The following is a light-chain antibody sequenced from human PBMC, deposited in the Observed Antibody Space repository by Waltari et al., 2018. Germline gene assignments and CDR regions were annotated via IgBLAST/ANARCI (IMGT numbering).Light chain of an antibody. Sequence: EIVLTQSPGTLSLSAGERATLPFRASQNVKKNNYLAWYQQKPGQAPRLLIYDASRRATGIPDRFSGSGSGTDFTLTISRLEPEDFAVYSCHQYGTSPRTFGLGTKLEIK. CDR3: HQYGTSPRT. CDR2: DAS. CDR1: QNVKKNNY. V-gene: IGKV3-20*01. J-gene: IGKJ2*01.